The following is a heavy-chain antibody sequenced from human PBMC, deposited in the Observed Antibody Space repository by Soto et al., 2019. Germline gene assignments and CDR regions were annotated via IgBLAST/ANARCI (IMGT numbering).Heavy chain of an antibody. CDR2: ISGFNGNT. CDR3: ARDDAISGRARAFDG. J-gene: IGHJ3*01. V-gene: IGHV1-18*01. Sequence: QVRLGQSGTVVTEPGASVKVSFKASGYTFSTYYISWVRQAPGQGLQWLGWISGFNGNTFSPQEVQDRVVMTMDTSTTTAYMELTSLRAADTAVYYCARDDAISGRARAFDGWGQGTLVIVSS. D-gene: IGHD6-25*01. CDR1: GYTFSTYY.